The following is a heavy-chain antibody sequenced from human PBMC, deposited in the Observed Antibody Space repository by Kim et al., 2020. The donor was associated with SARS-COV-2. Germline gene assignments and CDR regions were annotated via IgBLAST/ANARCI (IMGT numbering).Heavy chain of an antibody. CDR2: ISSDGSET. D-gene: IGHD3-10*01. CDR3: ARENSGFAELNY. CDR1: GFIFYSYW. Sequence: GGSLRLSCATSGFIFYSYWMHWVRQVPGKGLVWVARISSDGSETSYADSVKGRFTISRDNAKSTLLLQMNSLRVEDTAVYYCARENSGFAELNYWGQGTLVTVSS. V-gene: IGHV3-74*01. J-gene: IGHJ4*02.